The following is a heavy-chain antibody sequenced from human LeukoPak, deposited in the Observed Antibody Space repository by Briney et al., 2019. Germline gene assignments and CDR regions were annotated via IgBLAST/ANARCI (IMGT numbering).Heavy chain of an antibody. Sequence: PGRSLRLSCAASGFTFSSYAMSWVRQAPGKGLELVSAISGSGGSTYYADPVKGRFTISRDNSKNTLYLQMNSLRAEDTAVYYCAKPPPLRFLEWLGGYYYYYMDVWGKGTTVTVSS. CDR2: ISGSGGST. J-gene: IGHJ6*03. CDR1: GFTFSSYA. D-gene: IGHD3-3*01. CDR3: AKPPPLRFLEWLGGYYYYYMDV. V-gene: IGHV3-23*01.